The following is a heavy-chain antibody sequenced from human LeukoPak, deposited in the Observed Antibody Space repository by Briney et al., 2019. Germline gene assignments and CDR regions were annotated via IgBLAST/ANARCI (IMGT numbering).Heavy chain of an antibody. V-gene: IGHV1-2*02. Sequence: GASVKVSCKASGYTFTGYYMHWVRQAPGQGLEWMGWINPNSGGTNYAQKFQGRVTMTRDTSISTAYMELSRLRSDDTAVYYCARDGQTSDYVWGSYRFPYYGMDVRGQGTTVTVSS. CDR2: INPNSGGT. CDR3: ARDGQTSDYVWGSYRFPYYGMDV. CDR1: GYTFTGYY. D-gene: IGHD3-16*02. J-gene: IGHJ6*02.